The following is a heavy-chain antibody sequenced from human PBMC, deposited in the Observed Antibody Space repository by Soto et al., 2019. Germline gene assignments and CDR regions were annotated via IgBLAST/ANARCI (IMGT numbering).Heavy chain of an antibody. J-gene: IGHJ6*03. CDR3: ARRARPDVYYMDV. CDR1: GFTLSGYA. Sequence: EVQLAESGGGLAQPGGSLRLSCAASGFTLSGYAMDWVRQAPGKGLEYVSGISSNGVGTYYANSVQGRFTISRDNSKNTVYLQMGSLRPEDIAVYYCARRARPDVYYMDVWGKGTTVTVS. D-gene: IGHD6-6*01. CDR2: ISSNGVGT. V-gene: IGHV3-64*01.